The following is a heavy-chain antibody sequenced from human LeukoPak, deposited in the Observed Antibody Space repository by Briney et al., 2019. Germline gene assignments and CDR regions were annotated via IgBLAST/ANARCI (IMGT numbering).Heavy chain of an antibody. V-gene: IGHV5-51*01. Sequence: RGESLKISCKGSGYSFTRYWSGWVRQMPGKGLEWMGIIYPGDSDTRYSPSFQGQVTISAEKSISTAYLQWSSLKASDTALYYCASRKKGMATAGFDYWGQGTLVTVSS. CDR3: ASRKKGMATAGFDY. D-gene: IGHD5-24*01. J-gene: IGHJ4*02. CDR1: GYSFTRYW. CDR2: IYPGDSDT.